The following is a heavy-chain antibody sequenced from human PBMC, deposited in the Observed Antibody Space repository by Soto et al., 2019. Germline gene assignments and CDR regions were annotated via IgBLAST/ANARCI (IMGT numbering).Heavy chain of an antibody. Sequence: PSETLSLTCTVSGGSISDYYWNWIRQPPGKGLEWIGNIYYRGSTNYNPSLKSRVTISVDTSNNQFPLKLNSVTAADTAVYYCATSTISLGRYYGMDVWGQGXTVTVSS. CDR3: ATSTISLGRYYGMDV. D-gene: IGHD2-2*01. V-gene: IGHV4-59*01. CDR1: GGSISDYY. CDR2: IYYRGST. J-gene: IGHJ6*02.